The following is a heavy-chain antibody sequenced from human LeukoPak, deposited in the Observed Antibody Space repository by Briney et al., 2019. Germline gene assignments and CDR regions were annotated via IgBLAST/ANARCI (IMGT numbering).Heavy chain of an antibody. D-gene: IGHD4-17*01. V-gene: IGHV4-59*01. Sequence: SETLSLTRSVSGGSISTYYWTWIRQPPGKGLEWIGYIFYSGSTSYNPSLKSRVTISVDTSKNQFSLKLSSVTAADTAVYYCARGETTVTTSTFDYWGQGTLVTVSS. CDR3: ARGETTVTTSTFDY. J-gene: IGHJ4*02. CDR1: GGSISTYY. CDR2: IFYSGST.